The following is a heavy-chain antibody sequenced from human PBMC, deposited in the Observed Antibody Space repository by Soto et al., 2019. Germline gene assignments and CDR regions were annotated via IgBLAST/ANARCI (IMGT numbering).Heavy chain of an antibody. Sequence: QVHLVQSGAEVKKPGASVKVSGKGSGYTFTSYGITWVRQAPGQGLEWMGWISAHNGNTNYAQKLQGRVTVTRDTSTSKAYMELRSLRSDDTAVYYCARGRYGDYWGQGALVTVSS. J-gene: IGHJ4*02. CDR3: ARGRYGDY. D-gene: IGHD1-1*01. CDR2: ISAHNGNT. V-gene: IGHV1-18*01. CDR1: GYTFTSYG.